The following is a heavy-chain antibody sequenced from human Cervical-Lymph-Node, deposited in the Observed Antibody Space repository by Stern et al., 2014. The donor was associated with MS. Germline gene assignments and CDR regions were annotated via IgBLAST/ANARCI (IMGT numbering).Heavy chain of an antibody. CDR2: INPRDNNT. CDR1: GYTFISYY. CDR3: AREPDGMDV. J-gene: IGHJ6*02. Sequence: QVQLGQSGAEAKKPGASVKVSCKASGYTFISYYMNWVRQAPGKGLEWMGIINPRDNNTFYAQKIQGRVTMTRDTSTSTVYMDLSSLRSEDTAVYFCAREPDGMDVWGRGTTVTVSS. V-gene: IGHV1-46*03.